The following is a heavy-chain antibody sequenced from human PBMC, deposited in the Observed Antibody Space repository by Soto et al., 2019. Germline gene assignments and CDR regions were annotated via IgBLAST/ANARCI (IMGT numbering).Heavy chain of an antibody. CDR1: GGSITGYY. D-gene: IGHD5-18*01. CDR2: VFYKGNT. Sequence: QVQLQESGPGLVKPSETLSLTCTVSGGSITGYYCTWIRPPPGKGLEWIGYVFYKGNTNYKPSLKSRVTISLDTSANQLPLTLSSVPAAYTAVYYGVRPGDSFGCTDTWGQGTLVTASS. CDR3: VRPGDSFGCTDT. V-gene: IGHV4-59*01. J-gene: IGHJ5*02.